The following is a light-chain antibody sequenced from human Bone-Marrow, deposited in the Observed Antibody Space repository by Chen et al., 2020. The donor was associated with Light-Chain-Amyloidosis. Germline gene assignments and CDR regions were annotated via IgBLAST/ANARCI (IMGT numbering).Light chain of an antibody. V-gene: IGLV3-1*01. CDR3: QAWDSSTVV. J-gene: IGLJ1*01. CDR2: QDS. CDR1: KLGDKY. Sequence: SYELTQPPSVSVSPGQTATITCSGAKLGDKYASWYQQKPGQSPVVVIYQDSKRPSGIPERFSGSNSGNTATLTISGTQAMDEADYYCQAWDSSTVVFGTGTKVTVL.